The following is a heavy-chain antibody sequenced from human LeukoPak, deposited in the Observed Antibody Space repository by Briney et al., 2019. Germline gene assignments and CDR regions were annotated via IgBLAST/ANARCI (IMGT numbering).Heavy chain of an antibody. D-gene: IGHD2-15*01. Sequence: SETLSLTCTVSGGSISSNYWSWIRQPPGKGLEWIGYIYYSGSSNYNPSLKSRGTISVDTSKKQFSLKVTSVTAADTAVYYCARVAALHWYFDLWGRGTLVTVSS. J-gene: IGHJ2*01. CDR1: GGSISSNY. CDR3: ARVAALHWYFDL. CDR2: IYYSGSS. V-gene: IGHV4-59*01.